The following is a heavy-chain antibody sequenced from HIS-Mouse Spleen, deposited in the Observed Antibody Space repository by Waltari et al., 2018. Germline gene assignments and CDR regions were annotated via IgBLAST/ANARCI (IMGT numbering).Heavy chain of an antibody. CDR1: GFTFSSYG. CDR3: AKASSGWLDY. V-gene: IGHV3-30*18. J-gene: IGHJ4*02. D-gene: IGHD6-19*01. CDR2: ISYDGSNK. Sequence: QVQLVESGGGVVQPGRSLRLSCAASGFTFSSYGMHWFRQAPGKGLEWVAVISYDGSNKYYADSWKGRFTISRDNSKNTLYLQMNSLRAEDTAVYYCAKASSGWLDYWGQGTLVTVSS.